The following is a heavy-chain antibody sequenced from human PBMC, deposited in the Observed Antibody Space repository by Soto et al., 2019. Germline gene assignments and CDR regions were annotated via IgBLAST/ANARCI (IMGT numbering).Heavy chain of an antibody. J-gene: IGHJ5*02. CDR3: ARPRTYCSSTSCPQRWFDP. V-gene: IGHV1-18*04. Sequence: GASVKVSCKASGYTFSSYGITWVRQAPGQGLEWMGWISVYSGKTSYAQKLQDRVTMSTDTSTSTAYMELRSLRSDDTAVYYCARPRTYCSSTSCPQRWFDPWGQGTLVTVSS. D-gene: IGHD2-2*01. CDR2: ISVYSGKT. CDR1: GYTFSSYG.